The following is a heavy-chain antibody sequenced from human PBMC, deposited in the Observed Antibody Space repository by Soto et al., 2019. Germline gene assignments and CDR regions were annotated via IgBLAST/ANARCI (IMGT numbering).Heavy chain of an antibody. CDR3: ARSQGSSTSLEIYYYYYYGMDV. J-gene: IGHJ6*02. V-gene: IGHV1-69*01. Sequence: QVQLVQSGAEVKKPGSSVKVSCKASGGTFSSYAISWVRQAPGQGLEWMGGNIPISDTTNYAQKFQGRVTITAEESTSTAYMELRSLRSEDTAVYYCARSQGSSTSLEIYYYYYYGMDVWGQGTTVTVSS. CDR1: GGTFSSYA. CDR2: NIPISDTT. D-gene: IGHD2-2*01.